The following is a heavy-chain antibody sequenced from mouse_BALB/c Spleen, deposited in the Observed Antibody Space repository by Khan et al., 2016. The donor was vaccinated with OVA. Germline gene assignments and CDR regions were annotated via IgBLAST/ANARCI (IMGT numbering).Heavy chain of an antibody. D-gene: IGHD2-2*01. Sequence: QLQEAAAERMKPGASGMIFCKAFGDSSSTYYIHRRMQSHGKSLQWIGYIDPVSGGITYNQKFKGKATLTVDKSSSPAYIYISNLTSEDSAVYYCKRHGCDAGFAYWGQGTLVTVSA. J-gene: IGHJ3*01. CDR1: GDSSSTYY. CDR2: IDPVSGGI. V-gene: IGHV1S135*01. CDR3: KRHGCDAGFAY.